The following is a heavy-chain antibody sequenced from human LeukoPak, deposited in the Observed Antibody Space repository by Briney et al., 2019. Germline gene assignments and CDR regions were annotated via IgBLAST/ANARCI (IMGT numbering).Heavy chain of an antibody. D-gene: IGHD6-13*01. CDR2: IYYSGST. CDR1: GGSISSYY. Sequence: SETLSLTCTVSGGSISSYYWNWIRQPPGKGLEWIGYIYYSGSTNYNPSLKSRVTISVDRSKNQFSLKLSSVTAADTAVYYCARDRGSYSSSWYGYDYWGQGTLVTVSS. CDR3: ARDRGSYSSSWYGYDY. V-gene: IGHV4-59*12. J-gene: IGHJ4*02.